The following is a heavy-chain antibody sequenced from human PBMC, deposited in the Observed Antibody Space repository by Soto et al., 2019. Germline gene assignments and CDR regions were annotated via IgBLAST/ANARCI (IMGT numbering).Heavy chain of an antibody. V-gene: IGHV1-18*01. CDR1: GYTFTLFG. D-gene: IGHD2-2*02. CDR3: ARGGQYRYFDY. CDR2: ISPYNGDT. J-gene: IGHJ4*02. Sequence: QVKLVQSGAEVKKPGASVKVSCTTSGYTFTLFGITWVRQAPGQGLEWMGWISPYNGDTEYAEKLEGRVTLTTDTSTDTAYMELTSLTSDDTAEYYCARGGQYRYFDYWGQGTLVTVSS.